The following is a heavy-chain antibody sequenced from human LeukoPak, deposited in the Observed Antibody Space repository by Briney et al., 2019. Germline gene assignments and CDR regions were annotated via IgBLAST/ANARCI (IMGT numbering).Heavy chain of an antibody. J-gene: IGHJ4*02. Sequence: GGSLRLSCAASGFTFSSYGMHWVRQAPGKGLEWVAVIWYDGSNKYYADSVKGRFTLPRDESRNKVYLQMNNPRVEDTAVYFCAKASWVSSADAVLWGQGTLVTVSS. D-gene: IGHD3-3*02. CDR1: GFTFSSYG. CDR3: AKASWVSSADAVL. CDR2: IWYDGSNK. V-gene: IGHV3-33*03.